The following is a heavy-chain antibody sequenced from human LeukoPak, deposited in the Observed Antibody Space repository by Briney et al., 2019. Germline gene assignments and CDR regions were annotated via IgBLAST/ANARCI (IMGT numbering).Heavy chain of an antibody. V-gene: IGHV3-23*01. Sequence: GGSLRLSCVASGFTFSSYAMSWVRQAPGKGLEWVSAISGSGVTTHYAGSVKVRFSISRDNSKNTLYLQMNSLRAEDTALYYCAKKVVVGATSPYSDFQDWGQGTLVTVSS. J-gene: IGHJ1*01. CDR2: ISGSGVTT. D-gene: IGHD1-26*01. CDR1: GFTFSSYA. CDR3: AKKVVVGATSPYSDFQD.